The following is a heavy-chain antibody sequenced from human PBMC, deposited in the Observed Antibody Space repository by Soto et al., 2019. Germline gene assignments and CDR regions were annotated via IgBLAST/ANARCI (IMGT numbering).Heavy chain of an antibody. Sequence: SXRLSCSSSVFTCIDYFIILIRQAPGKGLECVSFISGSSDNIKYADSVEGRFTISRDNAKNSLYLQMNSLRAEDTAVYYCVRDSDRIVVVQSVDGDNWLETWGQGTLV. CDR1: VFTCIDYF. J-gene: IGHJ5*02. CDR2: ISGSSDNI. V-gene: IGHV3-11*06. CDR3: VRDSDRIVVVQSVDGDNWLET. D-gene: IGHD2-2*01.